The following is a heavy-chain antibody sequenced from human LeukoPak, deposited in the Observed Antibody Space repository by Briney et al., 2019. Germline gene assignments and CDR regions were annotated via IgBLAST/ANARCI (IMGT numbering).Heavy chain of an antibody. D-gene: IGHD1-26*01. CDR3: ARVQWELRGVGSYFEY. J-gene: IGHJ4*02. CDR2: IRPEGTTT. CDR1: GFTFSTYW. V-gene: IGHV3-74*03. Sequence: PGGSLRLSCAASGFTFSTYWMHWVRQAPGKGLVWVARIRPEGTTTAYADSVKGRFTISRDNAKNSLYLQMNSLRAEDTAVYYCARVQWELRGVGSYFEYWGQGALVTVSS.